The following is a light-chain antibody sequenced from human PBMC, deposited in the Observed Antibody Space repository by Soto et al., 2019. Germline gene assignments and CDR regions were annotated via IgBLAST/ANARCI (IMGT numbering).Light chain of an antibody. CDR1: QSVSNNY. Sequence: EIVLTQSPGTLSLSPGERATLSCRASQSVSNNYLAWYQQKPGQAPKLLIYGESNRATGIPDRFSGSGSGTVFSLTISRLEPEDCPVSYWQQYGSSSTFGQGTKVEIQ. CDR2: GES. J-gene: IGKJ1*01. V-gene: IGKV3-20*01. CDR3: QQYGSSST.